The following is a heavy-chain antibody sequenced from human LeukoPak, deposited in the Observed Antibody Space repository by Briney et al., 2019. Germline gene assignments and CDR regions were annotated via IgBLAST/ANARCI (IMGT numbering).Heavy chain of an antibody. D-gene: IGHD6-19*01. Sequence: SETLSLTCTGSGGSISSSSYYWGWIRQPPGKGLEWIGSIYHSGRTFYNPSLRSRLTISRDTSQNQFSLKLTSLTAADTAVYYCARGVPESRGWFNWFDPWGQGTLLTVSS. CDR2: IYHSGRT. CDR3: ARGVPESRGWFNWFDP. CDR1: GGSISSSSYY. V-gene: IGHV4-39*07. J-gene: IGHJ5*02.